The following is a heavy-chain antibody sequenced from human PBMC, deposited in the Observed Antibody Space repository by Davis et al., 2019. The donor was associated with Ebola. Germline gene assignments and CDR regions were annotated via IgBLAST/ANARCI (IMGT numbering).Heavy chain of an antibody. J-gene: IGHJ4*02. CDR3: ARFTWGSRGVDY. CDR1: GDSVSSNSAA. CDR2: TYYNSKWYN. V-gene: IGHV6-1*01. D-gene: IGHD7-27*01. Sequence: HSQTLSLTRVMSGDSVSSNSAAWNWIRQSPSRGLEWLGRTYYNSKWYNDYAVSVKSRITFNPDTSKNQFSLQLNSVTPEDTAVYYCARFTWGSRGVDYWGQGTLVTVSS.